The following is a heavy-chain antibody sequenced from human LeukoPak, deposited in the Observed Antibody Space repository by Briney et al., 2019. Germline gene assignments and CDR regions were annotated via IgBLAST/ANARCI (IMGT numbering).Heavy chain of an antibody. D-gene: IGHD3-22*01. J-gene: IGHJ4*02. CDR3: AKDLYYYDSSGYPNY. V-gene: IGHV3-30*02. CDR2: IRYDGSNK. Sequence: LGGSLRLSCAASGFTFSSYGMHWVRQVPGKGLEWVAFIRYDGSNKYYADSVKGRFTISRDNSKNTLYPQMNSLRAEDTAVYYCAKDLYYYDSSGYPNYWGQGTLVTVSS. CDR1: GFTFSSYG.